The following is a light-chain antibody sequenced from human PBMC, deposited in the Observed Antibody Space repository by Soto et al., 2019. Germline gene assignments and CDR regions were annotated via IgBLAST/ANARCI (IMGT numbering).Light chain of an antibody. CDR2: DAS. CDR1: QAISNN. CDR3: QQANDWPPT. V-gene: IGKV3-15*01. J-gene: IGKJ1*01. Sequence: DIVRTQSPVTLSVSPGERVTLSCRASQAISNNLAWYQQKPGQAPRLLIFDASTRATGIPARFSGSGSGTEFTLTISSLQSEDFAVYYCQQANDWPPTFGQGTRV.